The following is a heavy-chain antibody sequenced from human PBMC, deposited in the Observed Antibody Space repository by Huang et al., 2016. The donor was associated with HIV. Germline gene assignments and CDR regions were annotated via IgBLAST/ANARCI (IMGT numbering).Heavy chain of an antibody. CDR1: GFTLTNSG. CDR2: VSANRWDI. D-gene: IGHD3-10*01. Sequence: QVQLVQSGAEVKRPGASLKVSCKTSGFTLTNSGFSWVQQAPGQGLEWLGWVSANRWDINYEVKCEGRVSMTTDTTSGTAYMELRRLTSDDTATYYCVRESLYFGDFLFDHWGQGTPVTVSA. V-gene: IGHV1-18*04. J-gene: IGHJ4*02. CDR3: VRESLYFGDFLFDH.